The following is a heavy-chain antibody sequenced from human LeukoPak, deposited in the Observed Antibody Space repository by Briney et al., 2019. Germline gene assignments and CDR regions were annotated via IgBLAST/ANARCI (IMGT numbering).Heavy chain of an antibody. CDR3: ARDLYYYGSGNYVPGLPDY. J-gene: IGHJ4*02. CDR1: GFTFSGYE. V-gene: IGHV3-48*03. Sequence: PGGSLRLSCEGSGFTFSGYEMNWVRQAPGKGVEWISYICGRGITTFFADSVKGRFTISRDDAKNLLYLQMNSLRAEDTAVYYCARDLYYYGSGNYVPGLPDYWGQGTLVTVSS. CDR2: ICGRGITT. D-gene: IGHD3-10*01.